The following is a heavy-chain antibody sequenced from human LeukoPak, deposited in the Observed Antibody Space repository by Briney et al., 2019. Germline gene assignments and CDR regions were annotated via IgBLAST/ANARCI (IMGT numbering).Heavy chain of an antibody. Sequence: GGSLRLSCAASGFTFSSYSMNWVRQAPGKGLEFVSYINSRSSSLQYADSVKGRFTISRDNAKNSLYLQMNSLRADDTAVYYCASCSGGRCYSTRPFDYWGQGTLVTVSS. CDR2: INSRSSSL. V-gene: IGHV3-21*05. CDR1: GFTFSSYS. J-gene: IGHJ4*02. CDR3: ASCSGGRCYSTRPFDY. D-gene: IGHD2-15*01.